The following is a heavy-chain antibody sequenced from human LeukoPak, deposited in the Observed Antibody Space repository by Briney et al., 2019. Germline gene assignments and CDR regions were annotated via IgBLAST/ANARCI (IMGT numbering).Heavy chain of an antibody. CDR2: ISYDGSNK. CDR3: ARSGFSSGLVH. J-gene: IGHJ4*02. CDR1: GFTFSSYA. D-gene: IGHD6-19*01. V-gene: IGHV3-30-3*01. Sequence: QPGRSLRLSCAASGFTFSSYAMHWVRQAPGKGLEWVAVISYDGSNKYYADSVKGRFTISRDNSKNTLYLQMNSLRAEDTAVYYCARSGFSSGLVHWGQGTLVTVSS.